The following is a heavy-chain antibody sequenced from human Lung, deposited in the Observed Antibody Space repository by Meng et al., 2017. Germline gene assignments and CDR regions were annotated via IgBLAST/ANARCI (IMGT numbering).Heavy chain of an antibody. CDR1: GGSISGYY. J-gene: IGHJ4*02. D-gene: IGHD4-17*01. CDR3: ARGDYDGLAY. CDR2: IYYSGST. Sequence: QVQLQESGPGLVKPSETLSLTCTVSGGSISGYYWSWIRQSPGKGLEWIGFIYYSGSTYYNPSLKSRVSISVDTSKNQFSLKLTSVTAADTAVYYCARGDYDGLAYWGQGTLVTVSS. V-gene: IGHV4-59*06.